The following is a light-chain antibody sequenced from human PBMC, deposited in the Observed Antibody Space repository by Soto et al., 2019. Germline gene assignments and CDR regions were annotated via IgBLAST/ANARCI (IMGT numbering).Light chain of an antibody. Sequence: DIQMTQSPSTLSASVGDIVTITCRASQSISSWLAWYQQKPRKAPKLLIYKASNLESGVPSRFSGSGSGREFTLTISSLQPDDFATYYCKQYNTYWTFGQGTKVDIK. V-gene: IGKV1-5*03. CDR1: QSISSW. CDR3: KQYNTYWT. CDR2: KAS. J-gene: IGKJ1*01.